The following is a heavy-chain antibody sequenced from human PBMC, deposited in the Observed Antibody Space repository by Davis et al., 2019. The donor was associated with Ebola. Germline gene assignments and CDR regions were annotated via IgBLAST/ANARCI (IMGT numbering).Heavy chain of an antibody. CDR1: GFRLISYG. J-gene: IGHJ4*02. D-gene: IGHD2-2*01. V-gene: IGHV3-23*01. CDR2: ISGTRGST. CDR3: TSGASCPH. Sequence: PGGSLRLSCAASGFRLISYGMSWVRQAPGKGLEWVSAISGTRGSTHYADSLKGRFTISRDNSKNMLYLQMNSLRGEDTAVYYCTSGASCPHWGQGTLVTVSS.